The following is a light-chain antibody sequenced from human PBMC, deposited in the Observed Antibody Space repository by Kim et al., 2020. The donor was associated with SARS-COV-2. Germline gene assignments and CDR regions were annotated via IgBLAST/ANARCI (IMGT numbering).Light chain of an antibody. J-gene: IGLJ1*01. CDR2: DVS. CDR3: SSYTSSSTLV. V-gene: IGLV2-14*03. CDR1: SSDIGEYNH. Sequence: ISCHRTSSDIGEYNHVSWNQQRPGKAPKLMIYDVSNRPSGFSNRFSGSKSGNTASLTISGLQAEXEADYYCSSYTSSSTLVFGTGTKVTVL.